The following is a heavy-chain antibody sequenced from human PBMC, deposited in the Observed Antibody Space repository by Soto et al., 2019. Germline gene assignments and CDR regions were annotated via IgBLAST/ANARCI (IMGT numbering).Heavy chain of an antibody. CDR2: ISEDGFKK. D-gene: IGHD2-2*01. V-gene: IGHV3-7*03. CDR1: GFVSSNYW. J-gene: IGHJ3*01. Sequence: EVHLMESGGGLVQPGGSLRLSCAASGFVSSNYWMTWVRQAAGKGLEWVANISEDGFKKNYGDSVWGRFSISRDNPTNSLSLEMNDLRAEDTAVYYCVRDTTPNDESTTSYWDALDLWGQGTVVTVSS. CDR3: VRDTTPNDESTTSYWDALDL.